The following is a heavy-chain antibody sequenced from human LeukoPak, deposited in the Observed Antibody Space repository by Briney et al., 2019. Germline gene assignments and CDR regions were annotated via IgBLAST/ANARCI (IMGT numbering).Heavy chain of an antibody. J-gene: IGHJ4*02. CDR3: AKDTGGSCYSAIAY. CDR1: GFSFSTYA. V-gene: IGHV3-23*01. CDR2: ICGNDGKT. Sequence: GGSLRLSCAASGFSFSTYAMSWVRQAPGKGLEWVSGICGNDGKTYYADSVKGRFTISRDNSKNTLHLQMNSLRAEDTALYYCAKDTGGSCYSAIAYWGQGALVTVSS. D-gene: IGHD2-15*01.